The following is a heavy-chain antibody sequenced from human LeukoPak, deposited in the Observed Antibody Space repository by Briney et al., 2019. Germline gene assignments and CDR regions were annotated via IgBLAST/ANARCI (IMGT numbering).Heavy chain of an antibody. CDR1: GITFSRHS. D-gene: IGHD6-6*01. Sequence: PGGSLRLSCEVSGITFSRHSMNWVRQAPGKGLEWVASIGSSRRYIYHADSVRGRFTISGDNAEKSLYLEMNSLRVEDTAVYYCTRGREYSSTDAFDIWGQGIMVTVSS. V-gene: IGHV3-21*01. CDR3: TRGREYSSTDAFDI. J-gene: IGHJ3*02. CDR2: IGSSRRYI.